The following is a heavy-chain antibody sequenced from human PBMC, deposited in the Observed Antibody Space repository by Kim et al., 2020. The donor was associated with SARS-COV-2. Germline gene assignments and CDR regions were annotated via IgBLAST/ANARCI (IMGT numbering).Heavy chain of an antibody. CDR3: AKVPQWLQPVDY. J-gene: IGHJ4*02. V-gene: IGHV3-23*01. D-gene: IGHD5-12*01. Sequence: YYADSVKGRFTISRDNSKNTLYLQMNSLRAEDTAVYYCAKVPQWLQPVDYWGQGTLVTVSS.